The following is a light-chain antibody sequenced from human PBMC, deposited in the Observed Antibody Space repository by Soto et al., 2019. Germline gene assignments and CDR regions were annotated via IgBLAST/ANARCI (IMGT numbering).Light chain of an antibody. J-gene: IGLJ1*01. Sequence: QSALTQPPSASGSPGQSVTISCTGTSSDVGAYNYVSWYQQLPGKAPKLIIYEVSKRPSGVPDRFSGSKSGNTASLTGSGLQAEDEPDYYCPSYAAPSIFFYVLGIGTKVTAL. V-gene: IGLV2-8*01. CDR2: EVS. CDR3: PSYAAPSIFFYV. CDR1: SSDVGAYNY.